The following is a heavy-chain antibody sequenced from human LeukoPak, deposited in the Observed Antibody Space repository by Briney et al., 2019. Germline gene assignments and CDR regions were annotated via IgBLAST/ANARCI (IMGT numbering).Heavy chain of an antibody. V-gene: IGHV3-21*04. J-gene: IGHJ4*02. CDR2: ISSSSSYI. CDR1: GFTFSSYS. CDR3: AKGDCSSTSCYPYYFDY. D-gene: IGHD2-2*01. Sequence: GASLRLSCAASGFTFSSYSMNWVRQAPGKGLEWVSSISSSSSYIYYADSVKGRFTISRDNSKNTLYLQMNSLRAEDTAVYYCAKGDCSSTSCYPYYFDYWGQGTLVTVSS.